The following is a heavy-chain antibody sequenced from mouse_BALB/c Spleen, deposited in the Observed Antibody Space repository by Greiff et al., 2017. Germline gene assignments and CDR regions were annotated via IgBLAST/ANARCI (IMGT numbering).Heavy chain of an antibody. CDR1: GFSLTSYG. J-gene: IGHJ4*01. CDR3: ARPGGRGTYYAMDY. V-gene: IGHV2-9*02. D-gene: IGHD1-1*01. Sequence: QVQLQQSGPGLVAPSQSLSITCTVSGFSLTSYGVHWVRQPPGKGLEWLGVIWAGGSTNYNSALMSRLSISKDNSKSQVFLKMNSLQTDDTAMYYCARPGGRGTYYAMDYWGQGTSVTVSS. CDR2: IWAGGST.